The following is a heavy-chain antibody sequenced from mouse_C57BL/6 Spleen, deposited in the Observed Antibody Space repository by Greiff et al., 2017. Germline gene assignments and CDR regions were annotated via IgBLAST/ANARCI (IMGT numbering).Heavy chain of an antibody. D-gene: IGHD2-3*01. CDR3: ARRGDLYDGYYYAMDY. V-gene: IGHV5-17*01. CDR1: GFTFSDYG. Sequence: VQLKESGGGLVKPGGSLKLSCAASGFTFSDYGMHWVRQAPEKGLEWVAYISSGSSTIYYADTVKGRFTISRDNAKNTLFLQMTSLRSEDTAMYYSARRGDLYDGYYYAMDYWGQGTSVTVSS. J-gene: IGHJ4*01. CDR2: ISSGSSTI.